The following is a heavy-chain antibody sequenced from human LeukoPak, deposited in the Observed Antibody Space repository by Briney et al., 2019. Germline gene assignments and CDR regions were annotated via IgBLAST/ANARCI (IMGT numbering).Heavy chain of an antibody. Sequence: ASVKVSCKASGYTFTSYGISWVRQAPGQGLEWMGWISAYNGNTNYAQKLQGRVTMTTDTSTSTAYMELRSLRSDDTAVCYCARDGLYYDILTGYYSPFDYWGQGTLVTVSS. CDR2: ISAYNGNT. CDR3: ARDGLYYDILTGYYSPFDY. V-gene: IGHV1-18*04. CDR1: GYTFTSYG. J-gene: IGHJ4*02. D-gene: IGHD3-9*01.